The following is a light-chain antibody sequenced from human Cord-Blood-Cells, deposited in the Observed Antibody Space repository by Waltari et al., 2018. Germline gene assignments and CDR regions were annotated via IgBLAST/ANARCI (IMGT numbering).Light chain of an antibody. CDR1: SSDVGGYNY. CDR3: SSYTSSSTLYV. V-gene: IGLV2-14*03. CDR2: DVS. J-gene: IGLJ1*01. Sequence: QSALTQPASVSGSPGQSITISCPVTSSDVGGYNYVSWYQQHPGKAPKLMIYDVSNRPSGVSNRFSGSKSGNTASLTISGLQAEDEADYYCSSYTSSSTLYVFGTGTKVTVL.